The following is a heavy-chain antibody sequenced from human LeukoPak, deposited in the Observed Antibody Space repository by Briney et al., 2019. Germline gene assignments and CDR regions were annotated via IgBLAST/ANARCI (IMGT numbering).Heavy chain of an antibody. CDR1: GFTVSSNY. CDR2: IYSGGST. V-gene: IGHV3-53*01. Sequence: GGSLRLSCAASGFTVSSNYMSWVPQDPGKGLEGVSVIYSGGSTYYADSVKGRFTISRDNSKNTLYLQMNSLRGDDTAVYYCSRVVITGQGTMVSVSS. CDR3: SRVVI. J-gene: IGHJ3*02.